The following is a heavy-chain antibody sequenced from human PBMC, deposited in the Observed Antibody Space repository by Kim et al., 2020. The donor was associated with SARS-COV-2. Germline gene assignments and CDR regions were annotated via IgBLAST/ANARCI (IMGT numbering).Heavy chain of an antibody. Sequence: ASVKVSCKASGYTFTSYGISWVRQAPGQGLEWMGWISAYNGNTNYAQKLQGRVTMTTDTSTSTAYMELRSLRSDDTAVYYCARRGSSSYGYYYYGMDVWGQGTTVTVSS. J-gene: IGHJ6*02. V-gene: IGHV1-18*01. CDR2: ISAYNGNT. CDR1: GYTFTSYG. CDR3: ARRGSSSYGYYYYGMDV. D-gene: IGHD6-13*01.